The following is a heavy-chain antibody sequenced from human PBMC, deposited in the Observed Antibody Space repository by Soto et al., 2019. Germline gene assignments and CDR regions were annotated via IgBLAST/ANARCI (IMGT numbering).Heavy chain of an antibody. D-gene: IGHD1-20*01. Sequence: EVQLLESGGGLVQPGGSLRLSCVASGFTVSVSAMTWVRQAPGKGLEWVSTTGLSGRTTFYGDSVKGRFTVSRDNSKNTLDLQMSSLRAEDTAVYYCATVHNTSRSFNFWGRGTLVTVSS. CDR1: GFTVSVSA. CDR3: ATVHNTSRSFNF. CDR2: TGLSGRTT. V-gene: IGHV3-23*01. J-gene: IGHJ4*02.